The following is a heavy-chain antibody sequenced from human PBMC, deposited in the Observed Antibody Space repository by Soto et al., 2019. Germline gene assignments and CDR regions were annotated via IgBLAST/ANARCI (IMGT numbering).Heavy chain of an antibody. Sequence: PGGSLRLSCAASGFTFSTYWMSWVRQAPGKGLEWVANIKPDGSEKWYVDSVKGRFTISRDNSKNTLYLQMNSLRAEDTAVYYCAREVVDDFWSGYLYRGAWFDPWGQGTLVTVSS. D-gene: IGHD3-3*01. J-gene: IGHJ5*02. V-gene: IGHV3-7*05. CDR2: IKPDGSEK. CDR3: AREVVDDFWSGYLYRGAWFDP. CDR1: GFTFSTYW.